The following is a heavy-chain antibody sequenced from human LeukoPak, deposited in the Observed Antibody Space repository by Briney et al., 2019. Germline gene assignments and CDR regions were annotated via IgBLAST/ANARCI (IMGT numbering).Heavy chain of an antibody. CDR2: IYHRGST. Sequence: PSETLSLTCAVSGGSISSSNWWSWVRQPPGKGLEWIGEIYHRGSTNYNPSLKSRVTISVDTSKNQFSLKLSSVTAADTAVYYCARDNYPMDNWFDPWGQGTLVPVSS. CDR3: ARDNYPMDNWFDP. V-gene: IGHV4-4*02. J-gene: IGHJ5*02. CDR1: GGSISSSNW. D-gene: IGHD1-1*01.